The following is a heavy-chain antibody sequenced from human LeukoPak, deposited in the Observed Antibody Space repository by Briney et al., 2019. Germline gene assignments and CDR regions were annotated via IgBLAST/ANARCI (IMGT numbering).Heavy chain of an antibody. CDR2: ISWNSGSI. CDR3: AKDREQWLDHFDY. J-gene: IGHJ4*02. Sequence: GRSLRLSCAASGFTFDDYAMHWVRQAPGKGLEWVSGISWNSGSIGYADSVKGRFTISRDNAKNSLYLQMNSLRAEDTALYYCAKDREQWLDHFDYWGQGPWSPSPQ. V-gene: IGHV3-9*01. CDR1: GFTFDDYA. D-gene: IGHD6-19*01.